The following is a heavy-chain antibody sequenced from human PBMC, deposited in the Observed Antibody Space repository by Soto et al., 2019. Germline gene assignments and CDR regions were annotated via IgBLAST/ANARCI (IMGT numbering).Heavy chain of an antibody. CDR3: ARDWEYSSSSLAVDY. J-gene: IGHJ4*02. CDR2: LSSNGIGT. CDR1: GFTVSSFG. V-gene: IGHV3-64D*06. D-gene: IGHD6-6*01. Sequence: GGSLRLSCSGSGFTVSSFGMHWVRQAPGKGLEHVSTLSSNGIGTYYADSVKGRFTFSRDTSKNTLYLQMSSLRTEDTAVYYCARDWEYSSSSLAVDYWGQGTLVTVSS.